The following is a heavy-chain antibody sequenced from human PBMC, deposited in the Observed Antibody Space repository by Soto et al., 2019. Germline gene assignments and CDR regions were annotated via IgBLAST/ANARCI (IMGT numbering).Heavy chain of an antibody. CDR1: GFTFSDHY. V-gene: IGHV3-11*01. Sequence: QVLLVESGGGLVKPGGSLRLSCATSGFTFSDHYMTWIRQAPGKGLEWISYISGSGRDTYYADSVKGRFTVSRDNAKNSLYLQMSSLRAEDTAVYYCAGDVHYYASDYWGQGTLVTVSP. CDR3: AGDVHYYASDY. J-gene: IGHJ4*02. CDR2: ISGSGRDT. D-gene: IGHD3-10*01.